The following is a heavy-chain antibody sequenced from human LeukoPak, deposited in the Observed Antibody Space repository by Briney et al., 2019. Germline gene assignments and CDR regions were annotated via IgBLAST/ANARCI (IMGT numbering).Heavy chain of an antibody. V-gene: IGHV4-39*01. Sequence: SETLSLTCTVSGGSISSRGFFWGWIRQPPGKGPEWIGSVYYDGVTYYNRSFQSRVTMSLDKSTNRFSLRLSSVTAADTAVYYFAKLSCRYPVCPTTPYNHFDPWGQGTLVIVST. CDR1: GGSISSRGFF. J-gene: IGHJ5*02. CDR2: VYYDGVT. D-gene: IGHD5-24*01. CDR3: AKLSCRYPVCPTTPYNHFDP.